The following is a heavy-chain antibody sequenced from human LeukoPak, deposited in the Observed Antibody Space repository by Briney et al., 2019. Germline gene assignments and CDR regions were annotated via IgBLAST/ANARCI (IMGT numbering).Heavy chain of an antibody. V-gene: IGHV4-39*07. CDR1: GGSISSGSYY. Sequence: PSQTLSLTCTVSGGSISSGSYYWSWIRQPPGKGLEWIGEINHSGSTNYNPSLKSRVTISVDTSKNQFSLKLSSVTAADTAVYYCARVYDSSGYYSPFDYWGQGTLVTASS. CDR2: INHSGST. J-gene: IGHJ4*02. D-gene: IGHD3-22*01. CDR3: ARVYDSSGYYSPFDY.